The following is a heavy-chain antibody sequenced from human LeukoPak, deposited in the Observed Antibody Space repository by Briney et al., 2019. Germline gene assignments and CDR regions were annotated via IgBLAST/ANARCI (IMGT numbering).Heavy chain of an antibody. D-gene: IGHD2-15*01. V-gene: IGHV4-4*07. CDR1: GGSTRINY. J-gene: IGHJ4*02. CDR2: IYPGGTT. Sequence: PSETLSLTCTVPGGSTRINYWSWIRQPPGKGLEWIGRIYPGGTTHYNPSLKSRVTMSVDTSKNQFSLKLSSVTAADTAVYYCARDAEFRSGCSCYSCSPYREFDYWGQGTLVTVSS. CDR3: ARDAEFRSGCSCYSCSPYREFDY.